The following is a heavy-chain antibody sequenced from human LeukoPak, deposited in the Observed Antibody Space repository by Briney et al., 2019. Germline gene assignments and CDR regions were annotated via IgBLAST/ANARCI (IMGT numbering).Heavy chain of an antibody. Sequence: GASVKVSCKASGYTFTGYYMHWVRQAPGRGLEWMGWINPNSGGTNYAQKFQGRVTMTRDTSISTAYMELSRLRSDDTAVYYCARDLMVSPNYYFDYWGQGTLVTVSS. CDR2: INPNSGGT. J-gene: IGHJ4*02. D-gene: IGHD2-8*01. CDR3: ARDLMVSPNYYFDY. V-gene: IGHV1-2*02. CDR1: GYTFTGYY.